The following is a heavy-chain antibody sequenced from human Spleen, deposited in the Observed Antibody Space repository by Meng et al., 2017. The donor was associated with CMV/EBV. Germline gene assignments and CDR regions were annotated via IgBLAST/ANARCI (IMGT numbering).Heavy chain of an antibody. CDR1: GGSISSYY. CDR2: IHYSGST. D-gene: IGHD3-22*01. J-gene: IGHJ3*02. CDR3: ASDSFTDSSGYYDAFDI. V-gene: IGHV4-59*01. Sequence: SETLSLTCTVSGGSISSYYWSWIRQPPGKGLEWIGYIHYSGSTNYNPSLKRRVTISVDTSKNQFSLKLSSVTAAATAVYYCASDSFTDSSGYYDAFDICGQGTMVTVSS.